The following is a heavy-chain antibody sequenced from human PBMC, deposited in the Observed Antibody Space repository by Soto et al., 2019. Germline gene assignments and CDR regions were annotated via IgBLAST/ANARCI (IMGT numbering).Heavy chain of an antibody. CDR3: ARVIGGWYYFDY. CDR2: INAGNGNT. D-gene: IGHD6-19*01. J-gene: IGHJ4*02. CDR1: GYTFTSYA. V-gene: IGHV1-3*01. Sequence: QVQLVQSGAEVKKPGASVKVSCKASGYTFTSYAMHWVRQAPGQRLEWMGWINAGNGNTKYSQKFQGRVTITTDTSASTACMELSSLRSEDTAVYYCARVIGGWYYFDYWGQGTLVTVSS.